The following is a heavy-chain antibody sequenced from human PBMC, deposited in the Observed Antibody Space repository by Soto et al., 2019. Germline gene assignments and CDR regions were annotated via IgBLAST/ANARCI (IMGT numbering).Heavy chain of an antibody. D-gene: IGHD7-27*01. J-gene: IGHJ4*02. Sequence: PEGSLRLCCAASGFTFSSYSINWFRQAPGKGLECISYINSRSSVIRYADSVQGRFIISRDNANNSLYLQMNSLKDEDSAVYYCVRDLNWGFDYWGLGALVTVSS. CDR2: INSRSSVI. CDR1: GFTFSSYS. CDR3: VRDLNWGFDY. V-gene: IGHV3-48*02.